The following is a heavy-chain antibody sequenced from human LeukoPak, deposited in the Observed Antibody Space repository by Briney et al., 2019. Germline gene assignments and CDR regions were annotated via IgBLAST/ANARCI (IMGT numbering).Heavy chain of an antibody. V-gene: IGHV1-2*02. CDR3: ARGTTPLWFGEGGNALDI. D-gene: IGHD3-10*01. CDR2: LNPNSGDT. Sequence: ASVKVSCKASGYTFTGSYLHWVRQAPGQGLEWMGWLNPNSGDTKDALKFQGRVTMTRDTSINTAYMELSRLTADDTAVYDCARGTTPLWFGEGGNALDIWGQGTMVTVSS. CDR1: GYTFTGSY. J-gene: IGHJ3*02.